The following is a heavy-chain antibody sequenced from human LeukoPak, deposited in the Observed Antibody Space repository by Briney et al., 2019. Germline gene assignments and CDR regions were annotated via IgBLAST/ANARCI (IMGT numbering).Heavy chain of an antibody. V-gene: IGHV4-39*07. D-gene: IGHD3-22*01. CDR1: GGSISSSSYY. Sequence: SETLSLTCTVSGGSISSSSYYWGWIRQPPGKGLEWIGSIYYSGSTYYNPSLKSRVTISVDTSKNQFSLKLSSVTAADTAVYYCARARYYYDSSGYPGAFDIWGQGTMVTVSS. CDR3: ARARYYYDSSGYPGAFDI. J-gene: IGHJ3*02. CDR2: IYYSGST.